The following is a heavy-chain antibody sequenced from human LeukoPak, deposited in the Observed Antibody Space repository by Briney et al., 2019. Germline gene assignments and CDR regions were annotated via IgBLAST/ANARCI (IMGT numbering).Heavy chain of an antibody. V-gene: IGHV3-30*18. D-gene: IGHD3-22*01. CDR2: ISNDGSNR. CDR3: AKGSYYDSSGSFYFDY. Sequence: GGSLRLSCAASGFTFSNYGLHWVRQAPGKGLEWVAVISNDGSNRYYTESVKGRFTISRDNSKNTLYLQMSSLRAEDTAVYYCAKGSYYDSSGSFYFDYWGQGTLVTVSS. CDR1: GFTFSNYG. J-gene: IGHJ4*02.